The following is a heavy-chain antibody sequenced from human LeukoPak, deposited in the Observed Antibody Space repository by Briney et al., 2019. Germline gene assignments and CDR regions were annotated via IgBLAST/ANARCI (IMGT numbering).Heavy chain of an antibody. CDR1: GDIVSSNTAA. Sequence: SQTLSLTCVICGDIVSSNTAAWNWVSQSPSRGLEWLGRTYYRSKWHNEYAVSVKSRVTVNPDTSNNQFSLQLNSVTPEDTAVYYGARGYNSAIDYWGQGTLVTVS. D-gene: IGHD1-1*01. J-gene: IGHJ4*02. CDR2: TYYRSKWHN. CDR3: ARGYNSAIDY. V-gene: IGHV6-1*01.